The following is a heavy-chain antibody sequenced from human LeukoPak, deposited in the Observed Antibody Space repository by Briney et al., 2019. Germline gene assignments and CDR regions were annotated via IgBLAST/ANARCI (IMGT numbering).Heavy chain of an antibody. D-gene: IGHD5-18*01. V-gene: IGHV3-23*01. Sequence: GGSLRLSCAASGFTFTNNFMSWVRQVPGKGLEWVSAISGSGGSTYYADSVKGRFTISRDNSKNTLYLQMNSLRAEDTAVYYCAKRIQSAMATGYWGQGTLVTVSS. J-gene: IGHJ4*02. CDR2: ISGSGGST. CDR3: AKRIQSAMATGY. CDR1: GFTFTNNF.